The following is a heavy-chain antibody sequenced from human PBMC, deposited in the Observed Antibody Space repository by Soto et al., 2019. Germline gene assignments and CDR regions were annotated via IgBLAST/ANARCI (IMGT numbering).Heavy chain of an antibody. V-gene: IGHV3-23*01. D-gene: IGHD2-8*01. CDR1: GFTSSSYA. J-gene: IGHJ5*02. CDR2: ISGSGSNT. Sequence: GGSLRLSCAASGFTSSSYAMSWVRQAPGKGLEWVSAISGSGSNTYYADSVKGRFTISRDNSKNTLFLQMNSLRAEDTAVYYCAKPRVYCTNGVCPAASWGQGVLVTVSS. CDR3: AKPRVYCTNGVCPAAS.